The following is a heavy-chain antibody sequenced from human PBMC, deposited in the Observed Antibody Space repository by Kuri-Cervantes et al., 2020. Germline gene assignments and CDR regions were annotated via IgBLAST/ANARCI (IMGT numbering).Heavy chain of an antibody. CDR3: ARGLMSLAIDY. J-gene: IGHJ4*02. Sequence: AESLSLSCAVYGGSFSGYYWSWIRQPPGKGLEWIGEINHSGSTNYNPSLKSRVTISVDTSKNQFSLKLSSVTAADTAVYYCARGLMSLAIDYWGQGTLVTVSS. CDR1: GGSFSGYY. D-gene: IGHD2-8*01. CDR2: INHSGST. V-gene: IGHV4-34*01.